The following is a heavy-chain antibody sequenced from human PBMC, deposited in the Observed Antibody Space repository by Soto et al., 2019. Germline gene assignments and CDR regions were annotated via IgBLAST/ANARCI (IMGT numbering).Heavy chain of an antibody. Sequence: ASVKVSCKVSGYTLTELSMHWVRQAPGKGLEWMGGFDPEDGETIYAQKFQGRVTMTEDTSTDTAYMELSSLRSEDTAVYYCATGPKRPYGDYGDYGEQKTDTKDYWGQGTLVTVSS. D-gene: IGHD4-17*01. CDR2: FDPEDGET. J-gene: IGHJ4*02. V-gene: IGHV1-24*01. CDR1: GYTLTELS. CDR3: ATGPKRPYGDYGDYGEQKTDTKDY.